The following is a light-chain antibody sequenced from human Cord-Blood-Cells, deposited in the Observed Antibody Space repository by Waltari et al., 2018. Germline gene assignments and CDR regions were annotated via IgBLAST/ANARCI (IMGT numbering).Light chain of an antibody. V-gene: IGLV1-47*01. CDR3: AAWDDSLSGV. J-gene: IGLJ3*02. CDR1: SSNIGSNY. CDR2: RNK. Sequence: QSVLTQPPSASGTPGQRVTISCSGSSSNIGSNYVYWYQQLPGTAPKLLSYRNKQRPSGVPDRCSVSKSGTSASLAISGLRSEDEADYYCAAWDDSLSGVFGGGTKLTVL.